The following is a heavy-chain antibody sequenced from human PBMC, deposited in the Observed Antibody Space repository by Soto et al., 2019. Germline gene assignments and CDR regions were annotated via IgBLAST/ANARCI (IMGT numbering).Heavy chain of an antibody. CDR2: ISYDGSNK. Sequence: QVQLVESGGGVVQPGRSLRLSCAASGFTFSSYAMHWVRQAPGKGLEWVAVISYDGSNKYYADSVKGRFTISRDNSKNTLYLQMNSLRAEDTAVYYCARGGMRDSSSSAWYFDLWGRGTLVTVSS. J-gene: IGHJ2*01. V-gene: IGHV3-30-3*01. CDR1: GFTFSSYA. D-gene: IGHD6-6*01. CDR3: ARGGMRDSSSSAWYFDL.